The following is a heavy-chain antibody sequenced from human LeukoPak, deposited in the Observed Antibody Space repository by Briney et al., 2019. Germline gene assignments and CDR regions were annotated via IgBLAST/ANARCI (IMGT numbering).Heavy chain of an antibody. CDR3: ARDHDQHDAFDI. CDR1: GFTFDDYG. CDR2: INGNGGST. J-gene: IGHJ3*02. Sequence: GGSLRLSCAASGFTFDDYGMSWVRQAPGKGLEWVSGINGNGGSTGYADSVKGRFTISRDNAKNSLYLQMNSLRAEDTALYYCARDHDQHDAFDIWGQGTMVTVSS. V-gene: IGHV3-20*04.